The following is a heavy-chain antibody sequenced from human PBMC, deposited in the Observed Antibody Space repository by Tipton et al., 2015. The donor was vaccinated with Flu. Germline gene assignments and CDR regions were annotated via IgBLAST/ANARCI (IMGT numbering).Heavy chain of an antibody. CDR2: ISGSSGSNT. D-gene: IGHD2-21*01. CDR3: AKGLCGTPNCYWRGLLDY. J-gene: IGHJ4*02. Sequence: SLRLSCAASGFTFTGYALSWVRQAPGKGLEWVSGISGSSGSNTYYADSVKGRFTISRDNSKNTLYLQMNSLRAEDTAVYYCAKGLCGTPNCYWRGLLDYWGQGALFTVSS. CDR1: GFTFTGYA. V-gene: IGHV3-23*01.